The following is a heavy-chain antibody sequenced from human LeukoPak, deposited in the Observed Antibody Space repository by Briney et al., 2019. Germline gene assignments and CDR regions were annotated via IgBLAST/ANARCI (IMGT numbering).Heavy chain of an antibody. Sequence: PGGSLRLSCAASGFTFSSYGIHWVRQAPGKGLEWVAFIRYDGSNRYYADSVKGRFTISRDNSKNTPYLQMNSLRAEDTAVYYCAKDKEGNFDYWGQGTLVTVSS. J-gene: IGHJ4*02. CDR2: IRYDGSNR. CDR3: AKDKEGNFDY. V-gene: IGHV3-30*02. D-gene: IGHD3-10*01. CDR1: GFTFSSYG.